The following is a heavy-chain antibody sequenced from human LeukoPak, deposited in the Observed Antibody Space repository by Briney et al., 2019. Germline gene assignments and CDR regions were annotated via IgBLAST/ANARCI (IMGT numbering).Heavy chain of an antibody. CDR3: ARDPAEKGMWYSSGCVNY. J-gene: IGHJ4*02. V-gene: IGHV3-21*01. CDR2: ISSSSSYI. CDR1: GFTFSSYS. D-gene: IGHD6-19*01. Sequence: PGGSLRLSCAASGFTFSSYSMNWVRQAPGKGLEWVSSISSSSSYIYYADSVKGRFTISRDNAKNSLYLQMNSLRAEDTAVYYCARDPAEKGMWYSSGCVNYWGQGTLVTVSS.